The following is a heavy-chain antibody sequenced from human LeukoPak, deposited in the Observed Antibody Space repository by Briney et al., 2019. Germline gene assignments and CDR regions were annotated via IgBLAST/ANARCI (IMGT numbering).Heavy chain of an antibody. CDR1: GFTFSSYG. D-gene: IGHD3-3*01. J-gene: IGHJ4*02. CDR2: ICYDGSNK. Sequence: GGSLSLSCAASGFTFSSYGMHWVRQAPGKGLERVAVICYDGSNKYDADSEKSRFTISRDNSKNTLYLQMNSLRAEDTAVYYCARGTKAFGRYYDLSGYWGQGTLVTVSS. CDR3: ARGTKAFGRYYDLSGY. V-gene: IGHV3-33*01.